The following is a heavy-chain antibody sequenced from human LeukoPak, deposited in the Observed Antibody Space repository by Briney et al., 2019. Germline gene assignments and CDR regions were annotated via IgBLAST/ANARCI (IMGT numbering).Heavy chain of an antibody. V-gene: IGHV4-59*01. D-gene: IGHD5-18*01. CDR3: ARGMVTDWFDP. Sequence: SETLSLTCTVSGGSISSYYWSWIRQPPGKGLEWIGYIYYSGSTNYNPSLKSRVTISVDTSKNHFSLKLRSVTAADTAVYYCARGMVTDWFDPWGQGTLVTVSS. J-gene: IGHJ5*02. CDR1: GGSISSYY. CDR2: IYYSGST.